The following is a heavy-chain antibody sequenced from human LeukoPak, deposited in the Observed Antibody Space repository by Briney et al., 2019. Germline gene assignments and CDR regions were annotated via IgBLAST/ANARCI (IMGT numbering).Heavy chain of an antibody. V-gene: IGHV4-4*07. Sequence: SETLSLTCTVSGGSISSYYWSWIREPAGKGLEWIGRIYTSGSVNYNPSLKSRVTMSVDKSKNQYYLKLSSVTAADTAVYYCARGRLQSVRAFDNWGQGTMVTVSS. D-gene: IGHD4-11*01. CDR2: IYTSGSV. CDR3: ARGRLQSVRAFDN. CDR1: GGSISSYY. J-gene: IGHJ3*02.